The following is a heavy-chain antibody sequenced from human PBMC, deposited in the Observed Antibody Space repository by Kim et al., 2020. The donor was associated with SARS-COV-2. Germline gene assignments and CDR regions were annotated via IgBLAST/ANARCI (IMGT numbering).Heavy chain of an antibody. Sequence: SETLSLTCTVSGGSISSSSYYWGWIRQPPGKGLEWIGSIYYSGSTYYNPSLKSRVTISVDTSKNQFSLKLSSVTAADTAVYYCARPPYSGSYLPQNWYFDLWGRGTLVTVSS. CDR1: GGSISSSSYY. V-gene: IGHV4-39*01. CDR2: IYYSGST. D-gene: IGHD1-26*01. CDR3: ARPPYSGSYLPQNWYFDL. J-gene: IGHJ2*01.